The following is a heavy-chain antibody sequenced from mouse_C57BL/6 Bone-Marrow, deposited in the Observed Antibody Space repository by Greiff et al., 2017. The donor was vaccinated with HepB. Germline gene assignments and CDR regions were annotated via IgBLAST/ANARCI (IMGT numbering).Heavy chain of an antibody. CDR1: GFSLTSYG. Sequence: QVQLKESGPGLVQPSQRLSITCTVSGFSLTSYGVHWVRQSPGKGLEWLGVIWSGGSTDYNAAFISRLSISKDNSKSQVFFKMNSLQADDTAIYCCARNGDYDYSWFAYWGQGTLVTVSA. J-gene: IGHJ3*01. CDR3: ARNGDYDYSWFAY. D-gene: IGHD2-4*01. CDR2: IWSGGST. V-gene: IGHV2-2*01.